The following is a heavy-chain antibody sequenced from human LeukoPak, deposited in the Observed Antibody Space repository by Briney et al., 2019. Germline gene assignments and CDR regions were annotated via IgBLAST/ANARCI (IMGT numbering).Heavy chain of an antibody. CDR2: ISGDAGST. CDR1: GFTFSYYA. J-gene: IGHJ4*02. CDR3: AREHSVGASPYYFDY. Sequence: GGSLRLSCAASGFTFSYYAMSWVRRAPGKGLEWLSTISGDAGSTYYADSVKGRFSISRDYSKNTMYLQMSSLRAEDMAVYYCAREHSVGASPYYFDYWGQGTLVTVSS. V-gene: IGHV3-23*01. D-gene: IGHD1-26*01.